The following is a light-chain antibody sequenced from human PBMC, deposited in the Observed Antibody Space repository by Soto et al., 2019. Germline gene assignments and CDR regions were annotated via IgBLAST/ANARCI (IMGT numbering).Light chain of an antibody. CDR2: DNN. Sequence: QSALTQPPSVSGAPGQRVTISCTGSSSNIGAGYDVHWYQHLPGTAPKLLIFDNNNRPSGVPDRFSGSKSDTSASLAITGLQAEDEADYYCQSFDTSLSGFLIFGGGTKVTVL. CDR3: QSFDTSLSGFLI. V-gene: IGLV1-40*01. J-gene: IGLJ2*01. CDR1: SSNIGAGYD.